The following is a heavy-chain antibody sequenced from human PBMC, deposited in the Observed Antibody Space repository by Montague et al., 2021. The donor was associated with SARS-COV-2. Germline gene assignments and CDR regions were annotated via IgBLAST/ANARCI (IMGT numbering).Heavy chain of an antibody. CDR3: AREKKEVQMDY. J-gene: IGHJ4*02. Sequence: SLRLSCAASGFSFSDYAMHWVRQAPGLALEWVAVIWYDGSNSCYADSVKGRFTISRDNSKNAVYLQMNSLTADDTAIYYCAREKKEVQMDYWGLGTLVTVSS. V-gene: IGHV3-33*01. D-gene: IGHD5-24*01. CDR2: IWYDGSNS. CDR1: GFSFSDYA.